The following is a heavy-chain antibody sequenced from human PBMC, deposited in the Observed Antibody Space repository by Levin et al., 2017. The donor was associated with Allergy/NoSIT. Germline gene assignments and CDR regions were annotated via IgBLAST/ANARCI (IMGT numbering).Heavy chain of an antibody. CDR3: VKGTKYYGSGRYGYFDY. CDR1: GFSFSSYD. V-gene: IGHV3-30*18. Sequence: GESLKISCEASGFSFSSYDMHWVRQAPGKGLQWVAVISYDGTEKYYAESVKGRFTISRDKSSNTLFLQMSSLRPEDTAVDFCVKGTKYYGSGRYGYFDYWGQGDLVTVSS. CDR2: ISYDGTEK. D-gene: IGHD3-10*01. J-gene: IGHJ4*02.